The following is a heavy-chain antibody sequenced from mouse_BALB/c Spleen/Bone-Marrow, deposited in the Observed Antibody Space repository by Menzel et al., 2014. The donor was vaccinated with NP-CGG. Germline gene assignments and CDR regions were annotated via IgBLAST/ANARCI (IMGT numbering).Heavy chain of an antibody. CDR1: GFSLTSYG. J-gene: IGHJ4*01. D-gene: IGHD1-1*01. CDR3: ARNYYGSSYYAMDY. Sequence: QVQLQQPGPGLVQPSQSLSITCTVSGFSLTSYGVHWVRQSPGKGLEWLGVIWSGGSTDYNAAFISRLSISKDSSKSQVFFKMNSLQANDTAIYYCARNYYGSSYYAMDYWGQGTSVTVSS. CDR2: IWSGGST. V-gene: IGHV2-2*02.